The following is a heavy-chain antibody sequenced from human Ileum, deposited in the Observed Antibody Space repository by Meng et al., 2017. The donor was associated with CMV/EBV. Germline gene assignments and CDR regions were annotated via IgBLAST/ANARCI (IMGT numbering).Heavy chain of an antibody. CDR3: ATQSWGYCSSTSCQYYYYYGMDV. CDR2: IIPIFGTA. V-gene: IGHV1-69*05. D-gene: IGHD2-2*01. Sequence: ISWVRQAPGQGLEWMGGIIPIFGTANYAQKFQGRVTITTDESTSTAYMELSSLRSEDTAVYYCATQSWGYCSSTSCQYYYYYGMDVWGQGTTVTVSS. J-gene: IGHJ6*02.